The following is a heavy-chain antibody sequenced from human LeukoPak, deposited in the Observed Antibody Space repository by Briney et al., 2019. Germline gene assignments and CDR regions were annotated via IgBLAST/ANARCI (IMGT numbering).Heavy chain of an antibody. V-gene: IGHV4-59*01. CDR2: IYYSGST. D-gene: IGHD2-2*01. CDR3: ARDSDCSSTSCSLNWFDP. Sequence: SETLSLTCTVSGGSISSYYWSWIRQPPGKGLEWIGYIYYSGSTNYNPSLKSRVTISVDTSKNQFSLKLSSVTAADTAVYYCARDSDCSSTSCSLNWFDPWGQGTLVTVSS. J-gene: IGHJ5*02. CDR1: GGSISSYY.